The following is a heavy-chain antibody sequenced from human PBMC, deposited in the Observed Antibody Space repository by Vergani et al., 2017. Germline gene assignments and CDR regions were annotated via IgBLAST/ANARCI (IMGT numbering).Heavy chain of an antibody. CDR3: ARDHPDEYYLP. CDR2: ISSSSSYI. V-gene: IGHV3-21*06. CDR1: GFTFSSYS. Sequence: EVQLVESGGGLVKPGGSLRLSCAASGFTFSSYSMNWVLQAPGKGLEWVSSISSSSSYIYYADSVKGRFTISRDNAKNSLYLQMNSLRAEDTAVYYCARDHPDEYYLPWGQGTLVTVSS. J-gene: IGHJ5*02. D-gene: IGHD1-26*01.